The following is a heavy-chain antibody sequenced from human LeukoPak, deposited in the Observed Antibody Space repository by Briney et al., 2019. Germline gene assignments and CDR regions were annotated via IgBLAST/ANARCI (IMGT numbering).Heavy chain of an antibody. D-gene: IGHD4-23*01. CDR1: GFTFSDYY. V-gene: IGHV3-11*01. Sequence: GGSLRLSCAASGFTFSDYYMSWIRQAPGKGLEWVSYISSSGSTIYYADSVKGRFTISRDNSKNTLYLQMNSLRAEDTAVYYCAKGFFGGNSFDAFDIWGQGTMVTVSS. CDR3: AKGFFGGNSFDAFDI. J-gene: IGHJ3*02. CDR2: ISSSGSTI.